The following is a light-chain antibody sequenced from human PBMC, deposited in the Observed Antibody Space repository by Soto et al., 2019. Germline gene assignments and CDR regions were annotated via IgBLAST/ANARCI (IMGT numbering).Light chain of an antibody. CDR1: QGIRTE. V-gene: IGKV1-6*01. CDR2: GAS. Sequence: AIQMTQSPSSLYASVGDRVTITCRASQGIRTELGWYQQKPGKAPKLLIYGASTLQSGVPSRFSGSGSVTDFTLTISSLQSDDFATYYCLQDNSYPRTFGQGTKVEIE. CDR3: LQDNSYPRT. J-gene: IGKJ1*01.